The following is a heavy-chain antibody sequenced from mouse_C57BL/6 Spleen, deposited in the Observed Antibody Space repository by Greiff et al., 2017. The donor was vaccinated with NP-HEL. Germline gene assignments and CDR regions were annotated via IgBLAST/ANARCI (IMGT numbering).Heavy chain of an antibody. CDR3: ARHEEGYYYGQGAWFAY. CDR1: GYTFTEYT. V-gene: IGHV1-62-2*01. CDR2: FYPGSGSI. J-gene: IGHJ3*01. D-gene: IGHD1-1*01. Sequence: VQLQESGAELVKPGASVKLSCKASGYTFTEYTIHWVKQRSGQGLEWIGWFYPGSGSIKYNEKFKDKATLTADKSSSTVYMELSRLTSEDSAVYFCARHEEGYYYGQGAWFAYWGQGTLVTVSA.